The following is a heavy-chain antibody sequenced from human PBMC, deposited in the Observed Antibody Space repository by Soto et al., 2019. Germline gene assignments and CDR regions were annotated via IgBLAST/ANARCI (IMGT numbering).Heavy chain of an antibody. CDR1: GGSISSGDYY. J-gene: IGHJ3*02. CDR3: ARFSLCFGELLYPALGAFDI. Sequence: SETLSLTCTVSGGSISSGDYYWSWIRQPPGKGLEWIGYIYYSGSTYYNPSLKSRVTISVDTSKNQFSLKLSSVTAADTAVYYCARFSLCFGELLYPALGAFDIWGQGTMVTVSS. V-gene: IGHV4-30-4*01. CDR2: IYYSGST. D-gene: IGHD3-10*01.